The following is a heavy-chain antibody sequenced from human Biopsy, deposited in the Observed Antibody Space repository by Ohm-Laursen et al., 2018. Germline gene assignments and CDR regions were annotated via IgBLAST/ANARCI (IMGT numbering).Heavy chain of an antibody. J-gene: IGHJ4*02. CDR2: ISGSGVTK. D-gene: IGHD3-10*01. CDR1: GFPVSDYY. V-gene: IGHV3-11*01. CDR3: ATDGAGSYNEN. Sequence: SLRLSCAASGFPVSDYYMSWIRQAPGKGLEWLSYISGSGVTKMYADSVKGRFTVSRDNAKNLLYLEMNNLTVEDTAVYYCATDGAGSYNENWGQGTLVSVSS.